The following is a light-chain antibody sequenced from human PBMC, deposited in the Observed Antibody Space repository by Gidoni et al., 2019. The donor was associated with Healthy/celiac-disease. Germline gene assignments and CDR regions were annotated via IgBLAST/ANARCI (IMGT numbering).Light chain of an antibody. Sequence: IVLTQSPATLSLSPGERATLSCSASQSVSSYLAWYQQKPGQAPRLLIYDASNRATGIPARFSGSGSGTDFTLTISSLEPEDFAVYYCQQEYTFGQGTKLEIK. CDR1: QSVSSY. V-gene: IGKV3-11*01. J-gene: IGKJ2*01. CDR2: DAS. CDR3: QQEYT.